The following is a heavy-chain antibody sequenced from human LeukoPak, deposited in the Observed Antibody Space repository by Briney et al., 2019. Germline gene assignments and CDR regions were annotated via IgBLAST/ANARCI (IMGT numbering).Heavy chain of an antibody. CDR2: IYYSGST. J-gene: IGHJ4*02. V-gene: IGHV4-31*03. D-gene: IGHD7-27*01. CDR3: ARQTGASGVDY. CDR1: GGSITRDYKH. Sequence: SETLSLTCTVSGGSITRDYKHWSWIRQHPGKGLEWIGSIYYSGSTYYNPSLKSRVSISVDTSKNQFSLKLSSVTAADTAVYYCARQTGASGVDYWGQGTLVTVSS.